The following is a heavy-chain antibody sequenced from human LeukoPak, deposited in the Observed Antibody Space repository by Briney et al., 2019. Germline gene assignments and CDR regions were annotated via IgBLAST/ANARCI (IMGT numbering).Heavy chain of an antibody. CDR3: ARDGDLGRPRGHGCFQH. J-gene: IGHJ1*01. CDR1: GGSISSSSYY. CDR2: IYYSGST. V-gene: IGHV4-39*07. Sequence: PSETLSLTCTVSGGSISSSSYYWGWIRQPPGKGLEWIGSIYYSGSTYYNPSLKSRVTISVDTSKNQFSLKLSSVTAADTAVYYCARDGDLGRPRGHGCFQHWGQGTLVTVSS. D-gene: IGHD3-10*01.